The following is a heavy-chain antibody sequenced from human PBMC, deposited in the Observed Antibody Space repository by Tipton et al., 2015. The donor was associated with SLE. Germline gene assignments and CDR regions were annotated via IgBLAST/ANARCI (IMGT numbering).Heavy chain of an antibody. CDR1: GFTVSSNY. D-gene: IGHD2-8*01. J-gene: IGHJ3*02. CDR3: AKSPSLVCVFDI. Sequence: SLRLSCAASGFTVSSNYMSWVRQAPGKGLEWVSVIYSGGSTYYAASVKGRFTISRDNSKNTLYLQMNSLRAEDTAVYYCAKSPSLVCVFDIWGQGTMVTVSS. CDR2: IYSGGST. V-gene: IGHV3-53*01.